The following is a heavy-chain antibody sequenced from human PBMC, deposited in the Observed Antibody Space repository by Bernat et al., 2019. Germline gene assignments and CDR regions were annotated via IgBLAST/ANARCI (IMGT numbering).Heavy chain of an antibody. CDR3: AKAGGMSTRYFDY. D-gene: IGHD3-16*01. CDR1: GFTFSSYG. Sequence: QVQLVESGGGVVQPGRSLRLSCAASGFTFSSYGMHWVRQAPGKGLEWVAVIWYDGSNKYYADSVKGRFTISRDNSKNTLYLQMNSLRAEDTAVYYCAKAGGMSTRYFDYWGQGTLVTVSS. J-gene: IGHJ4*02. V-gene: IGHV3-33*06. CDR2: IWYDGSNK.